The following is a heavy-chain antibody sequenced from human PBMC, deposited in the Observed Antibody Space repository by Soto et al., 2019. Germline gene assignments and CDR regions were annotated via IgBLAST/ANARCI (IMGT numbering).Heavy chain of an antibody. V-gene: IGHV4-31*03. Sequence: PSETLSLTCSVSGYSITAGGYYWSWIRQHPGKGLEWIGSFYSSGSIIYNPSLKSRVSISGDTSRNQFSMTLTSVTAADTALYFCARMYGGGWGCFPPGGRGTLVPVSS. CDR1: GYSITAGGYY. D-gene: IGHD2-8*02. CDR3: ARMYGGGWGCFPP. CDR2: FYSSGSI. J-gene: IGHJ5*02.